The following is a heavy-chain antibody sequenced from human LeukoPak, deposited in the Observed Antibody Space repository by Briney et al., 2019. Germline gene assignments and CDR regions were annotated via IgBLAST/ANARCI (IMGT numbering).Heavy chain of an antibody. J-gene: IGHJ6*03. Sequence: GGSLRLSCAASGFTFSSYEMNWVRQAPGKGLEWVSYISSSGSTIYYADSVKGRFTISRDNSKNTLYLQMNSLRAEDTAVYYCAKDNWDYYDSSERNYMDVWGKGTTVTVSS. V-gene: IGHV3-48*03. CDR1: GFTFSSYE. D-gene: IGHD3-22*01. CDR2: ISSSGSTI. CDR3: AKDNWDYYDSSERNYMDV.